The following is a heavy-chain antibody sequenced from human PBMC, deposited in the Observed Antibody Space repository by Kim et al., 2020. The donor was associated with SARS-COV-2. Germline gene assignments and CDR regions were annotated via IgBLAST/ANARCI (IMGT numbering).Heavy chain of an antibody. CDR3: ARGYSSAWYPFDP. D-gene: IGHD6-19*01. Sequence: YAESVKSRITINPDTTKNQFSLQLKSVTPEDTAVYYCARGYSSAWYPFDPWGQGTLVTVSS. J-gene: IGHJ5*02. V-gene: IGHV6-1*01.